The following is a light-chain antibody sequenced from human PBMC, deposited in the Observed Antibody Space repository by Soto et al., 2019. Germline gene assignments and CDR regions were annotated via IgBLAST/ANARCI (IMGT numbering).Light chain of an antibody. V-gene: IGKV3D-15*01. CDR3: PHHNDWVKT. J-gene: IGKJ2*01. CDR2: YAS. CDR1: QSVDNK. Sequence: EIVMTQSPATLSVSPGESATLSCRASQSVDNKLAWYQQKPGQAPRLLIYYASTRATGVPARFSGSGSGTEFTLTISSLQSEDFAVYYCPHHNDWVKTFGQGTKLEI.